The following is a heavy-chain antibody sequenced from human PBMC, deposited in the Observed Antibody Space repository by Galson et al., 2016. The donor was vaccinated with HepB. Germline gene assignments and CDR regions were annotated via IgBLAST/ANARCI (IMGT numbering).Heavy chain of an antibody. Sequence: QSGAEVKKPGESLKISCKGSGYILSNYWIAWVRQMPGKGLEWMGMIYPGDSDTRYSPSFQGQVTISADKSINTAYLQWSSLKASDTAVYYCARQVGATGYLDLGGQGTLVTVSS. CDR3: ARQVGATGYLDL. CDR2: IYPGDSDT. V-gene: IGHV5-51*01. J-gene: IGHJ4*02. CDR1: GYILSNYW. D-gene: IGHD1-26*01.